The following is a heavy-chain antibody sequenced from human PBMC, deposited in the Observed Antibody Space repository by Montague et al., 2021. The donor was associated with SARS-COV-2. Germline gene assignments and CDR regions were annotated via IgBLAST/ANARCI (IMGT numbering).Heavy chain of an antibody. CDR2: INHRGST. CDR3: ARGRYSFSLTGGSTWFDP. Sequence: SETLSLTCAVYGGSFSGYYWSWIRQPPGKGLEWIGEINHRGSTNYNPSLKSRVTISVDTSKNQFSLKLSSVTAADTAVYYCARGRYSFSLTGGSTWFDPWGQGTLVTVSS. V-gene: IGHV4-34*01. D-gene: IGHD1-14*01. CDR1: GGSFSGYY. J-gene: IGHJ5*02.